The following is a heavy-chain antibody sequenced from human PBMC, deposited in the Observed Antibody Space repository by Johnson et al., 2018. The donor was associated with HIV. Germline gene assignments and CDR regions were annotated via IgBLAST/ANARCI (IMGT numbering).Heavy chain of an antibody. CDR2: ISRDGGST. V-gene: IGHV3-64*01. D-gene: IGHD6-19*01. Sequence: VQLVESGGGLVQPGGSLRLSCAASGFTFSIYAMHWFRQAPGKGLGCVSAISRDGGSTYYANSVKGRLTIYGDKSKNTLYLQMGSRRAEDMVVYYCAREGGQWLVLVDAFDIWGQGTMVTVSS. CDR3: AREGGQWLVLVDAFDI. J-gene: IGHJ3*02. CDR1: GFTFSIYA.